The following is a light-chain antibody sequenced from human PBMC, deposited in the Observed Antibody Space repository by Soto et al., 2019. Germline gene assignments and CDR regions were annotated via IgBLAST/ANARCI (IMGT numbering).Light chain of an antibody. CDR3: ATWDSSLNAGV. CDR1: TSNIGNND. CDR2: NSN. V-gene: IGLV1-51*01. J-gene: IGLJ2*01. Sequence: QSVLTQPPSVSAAPGQRVTISCSGSTSNIGNNDVSWYQQLPGTTPKLLIYNSNNRPSGIPDRFSGSRSGTSATLDITGLQTGAEADYYCATWDSSLNAGVFGGGTKVTVL.